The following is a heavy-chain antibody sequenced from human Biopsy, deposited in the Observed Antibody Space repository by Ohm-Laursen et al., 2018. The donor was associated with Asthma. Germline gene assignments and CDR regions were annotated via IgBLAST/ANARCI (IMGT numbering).Heavy chain of an antibody. Sequence: SVKVSCKSLGGTFNTYVIGWVRQAPGQGLEWMGGINSGFGTTTYPQKFQDRVTITADDSTSTVYMELSSLRSEDTAVYYCTRKAGSCISRTCYSLDFWGQGTLVTVSS. J-gene: IGHJ4*02. D-gene: IGHD2-2*01. CDR3: TRKAGSCISRTCYSLDF. CDR2: INSGFGTT. V-gene: IGHV1-69*13. CDR1: GGTFNTYV.